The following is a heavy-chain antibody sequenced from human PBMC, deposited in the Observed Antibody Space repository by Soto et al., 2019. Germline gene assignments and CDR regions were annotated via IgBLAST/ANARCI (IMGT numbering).Heavy chain of an antibody. CDR2: IFYTGST. V-gene: IGHV4-59*11. D-gene: IGHD6-19*01. CDR1: GGSISGHY. J-gene: IGHJ4*02. Sequence: PSETLSLTCTVSGGSISGHYWIWFRQSPGKGLEWIGYIFYTGSTNYNPSLKSRVTLSVDTSKNQFSLRLNSVTAADTAVYYCARVGSSGWSPDYWGQGALVPVSS. CDR3: ARVGSSGWSPDY.